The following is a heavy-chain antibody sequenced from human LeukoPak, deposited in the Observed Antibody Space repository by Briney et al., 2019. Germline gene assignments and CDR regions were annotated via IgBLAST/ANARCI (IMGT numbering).Heavy chain of an antibody. CDR2: ISAYNGNT. CDR1: GYTFTSYG. V-gene: IGHV1-18*01. J-gene: IGHJ4*02. CDR3: ARDRYSSVWYYFDF. Sequence: ASVKASCKASGYTFTSYGISWVRQAPGQGLEWMGWISAYNGNTNYAQKLQGRVTMTTDTSTSTAYMELRSLRSDDTAVYYCARDRYSSVWYYFDFWGQGTLVTVSS. D-gene: IGHD6-19*01.